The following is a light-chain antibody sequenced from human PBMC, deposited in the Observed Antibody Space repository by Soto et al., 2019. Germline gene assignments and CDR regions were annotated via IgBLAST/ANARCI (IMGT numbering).Light chain of an antibody. Sequence: EIVMTQSPDTLSVSPGERVTLSCRASQSVSSDLAWYQQKPGQAPRLLIYGASTRATDIAARFSGSGSGTEFTLTIGSLQSEDFAVYYCHQYNNWPPYTFGQGTKLEIK. CDR2: GAS. J-gene: IGKJ2*01. CDR3: HQYNNWPPYT. CDR1: QSVSSD. V-gene: IGKV3-15*01.